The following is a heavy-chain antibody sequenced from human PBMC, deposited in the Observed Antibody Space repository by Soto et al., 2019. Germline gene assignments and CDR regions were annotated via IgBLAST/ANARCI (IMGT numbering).Heavy chain of an antibody. CDR1: GFTFSSYA. J-gene: IGHJ5*02. D-gene: IGHD2-15*01. CDR2: ISYDGSNK. Sequence: SLRLSCAASGFTFSSYAMHWVRQAPGKGLEWVAVISYDGSNKYYADSVKGRFTISRDNSKNTLYLQMNSLRAEDTAVYYCARDGGGSRYSKNWFDPWGQGTLVTVSS. V-gene: IGHV3-30-3*01. CDR3: ARDGGGSRYSKNWFDP.